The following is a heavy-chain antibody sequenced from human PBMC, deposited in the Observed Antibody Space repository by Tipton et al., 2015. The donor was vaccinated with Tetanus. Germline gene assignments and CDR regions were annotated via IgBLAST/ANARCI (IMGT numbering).Heavy chain of an antibody. CDR2: VSYSGST. Sequence: GLVKPSETLSLMCTVSGASISSNTYYWGWIRQPPGKGLEWIASVSYSGSTYYNPSLKSRVTMSLDTSKNQFSVRLTSVTAADTAVYYCARQDTLNYYYVGYFHDWGQGTLVTVSS. V-gene: IGHV4-39*01. CDR3: ARQDTLNYYYVGYFHD. J-gene: IGHJ1*01. D-gene: IGHD3-22*01. CDR1: GASISSNTYY.